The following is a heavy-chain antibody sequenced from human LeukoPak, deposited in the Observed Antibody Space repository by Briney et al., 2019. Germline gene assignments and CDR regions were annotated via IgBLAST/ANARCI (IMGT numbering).Heavy chain of an antibody. V-gene: IGHV1-18*01. CDR2: ISAYNGNT. CDR1: GYTFTSYG. D-gene: IGHD6-19*01. Sequence: ASVKVSCKASGYTFTSYGISWVRQAPGQGLEWMGWISAYNGNTNYAQKLQGRVTITRDTSASTAYMELSSLRSEDTAVYYCARFAVHRRITVAGQFGLDYWGQGTLVSVSS. J-gene: IGHJ4*02. CDR3: ARFAVHRRITVAGQFGLDY.